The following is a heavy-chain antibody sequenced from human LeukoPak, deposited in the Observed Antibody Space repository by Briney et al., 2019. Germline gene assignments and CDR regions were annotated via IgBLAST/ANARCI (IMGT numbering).Heavy chain of an antibody. CDR3: ARDHTGYSSSWYPDY. V-gene: IGHV1-18*04. D-gene: IGHD6-13*01. J-gene: IGHJ4*02. CDR2: XXAYNGST. CDR1: GYTFTSYG. Sequence: ASVKVSCKASGYTFTSYGISWVRQAPGQGLXXXXXXXAYNGSTNYAQKLQGRVTMTTDTSTSTAYMELRSLRSDDTAVYYCARDHTGYSSSWYPDYWGQGTLVTVSS.